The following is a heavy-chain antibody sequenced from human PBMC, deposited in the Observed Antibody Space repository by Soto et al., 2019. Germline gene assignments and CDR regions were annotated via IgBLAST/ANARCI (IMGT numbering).Heavy chain of an antibody. CDR1: GYPISSGYY. CDR2: LHHSGST. Sequence: PAETLSLSCAVSGYPISSGYYWGWILPPPGKGVERIGILHHSGSTYYKPSLRSRITISVDTSKNQLSLKMPSVTAAATAVYYCARSSGYLPGGYRGQG. J-gene: IGHJ4*02. CDR3: ARSSGYLPGGY. D-gene: IGHD6-25*01. V-gene: IGHV4-38-2*01.